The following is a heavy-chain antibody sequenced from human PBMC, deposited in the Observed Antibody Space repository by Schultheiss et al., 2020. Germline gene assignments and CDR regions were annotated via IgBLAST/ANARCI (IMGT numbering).Heavy chain of an antibody. V-gene: IGHV4-31*03. J-gene: IGHJ6*02. D-gene: IGHD4/OR15-4a*01. CDR1: GGSISSGGYY. CDR3: ARGMGATPDV. CDR2: IYYSGST. Sequence: SETLSLTCTVSGGSISSGGYYWSWIRQHPGKGLEWIGYIYYSGSTYYNPSLKSRVTISVDTSKNQFSLKLSSVTAADTAVYYCARGMGATPDVCGQGTTVTVSS.